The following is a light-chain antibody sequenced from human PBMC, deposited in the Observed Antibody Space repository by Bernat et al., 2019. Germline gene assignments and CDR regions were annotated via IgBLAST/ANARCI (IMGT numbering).Light chain of an antibody. CDR1: QDINKY. CDR2: DAS. J-gene: IGKJ5*01. Sequence: DMQMMQSPPSLSASVGDRVTITCQASQDINKYINWYQQKAGKAPKLLIYDASQLETGVPTRFSGSGSGTDFNFTISSLQAEDFATYYCQQYDKLQLITFGQGTRLEMK. V-gene: IGKV1-33*01. CDR3: QQYDKLQLIT.